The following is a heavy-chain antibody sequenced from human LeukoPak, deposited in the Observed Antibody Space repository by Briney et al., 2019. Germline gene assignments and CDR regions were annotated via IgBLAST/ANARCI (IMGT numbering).Heavy chain of an antibody. V-gene: IGHV3-23*01. CDR2: ISDGGGST. CDR1: GFAFSSQA. D-gene: IGHD6-19*01. J-gene: IGHJ4*02. CDR3: AKDARRTSGWYFFDY. Sequence: GGSLRLSCAASGFAFSSQAMGWVSQAPGKGLEWVSAISDGGGSTYYADSVKGRFTISRDNSKNTLFLQMNSLRAEDTAVYYCAKDARRTSGWYFFDYWGQGTLVTVSS.